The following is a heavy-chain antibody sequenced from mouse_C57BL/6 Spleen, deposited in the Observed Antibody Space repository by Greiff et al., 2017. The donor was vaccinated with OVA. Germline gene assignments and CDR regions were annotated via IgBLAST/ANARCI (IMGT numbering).Heavy chain of an antibody. CDR3: ARSLTTVVAYYFDY. V-gene: IGHV1-50*01. J-gene: IGHJ2*01. D-gene: IGHD1-1*01. CDR1: GYTFTSYW. Sequence: VQLQQPGAELVKPGASVKLSCKASGYTFTSYWMQWVKQRPGQGLEWIGEIDPSDSYTNYNQKFKGKATLTVDTSSSTAYMQLSSLTSEDSAVYYCARSLTTVVAYYFDYWGQGTTLTVSS. CDR2: IDPSDSYT.